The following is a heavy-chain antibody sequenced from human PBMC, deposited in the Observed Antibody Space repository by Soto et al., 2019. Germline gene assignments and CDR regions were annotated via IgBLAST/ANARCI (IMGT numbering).Heavy chain of an antibody. CDR2: IYYSGST. V-gene: IGHV4-30-4*01. Sequence: QVQLQESGPGLVKPSQTLSLTCTVSGGSISSGDYYWSWIRQPPGKGLEWIGYIYYSGSTYYNPSLKSRVTISADTSKNQFSLKLSYVTAADTAVYYCARGKYYYYSSGYPYNWFDLWGQGTLVTVSS. CDR3: ARGKYYYYSSGYPYNWFDL. CDR1: GGSISSGDYY. D-gene: IGHD3-22*01. J-gene: IGHJ5*02.